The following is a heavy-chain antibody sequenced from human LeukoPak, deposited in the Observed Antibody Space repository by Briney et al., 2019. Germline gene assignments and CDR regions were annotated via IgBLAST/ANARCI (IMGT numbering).Heavy chain of an antibody. CDR2: IYHTGST. CDR1: GASISSGGFY. J-gene: IGHJ4*02. V-gene: IGHV4-30-2*01. Sequence: PSQTLSLTCSVSGASISSGGFYWNWIRQPPGRGLEWIGYIYHTGSTYYNPSLKSRVTISIDRSKNQFSLKLSSVTAADTAVYFCARDHPQWPVSDYWGQGILVTVSS. D-gene: IGHD6-19*01. CDR3: ARDHPQWPVSDY.